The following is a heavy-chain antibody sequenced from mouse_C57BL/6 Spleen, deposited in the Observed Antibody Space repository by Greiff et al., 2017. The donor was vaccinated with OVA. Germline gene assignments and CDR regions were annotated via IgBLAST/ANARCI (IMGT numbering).Heavy chain of an antibody. CDR1: GFTFSSYA. V-gene: IGHV5-9-1*02. CDR3: TRSTMVTTGYFDV. Sequence: DVMLVESGEGLVKPGGSLKLSCAASGFTFSSYAMSWVRQTPEKRLEWVAYISSGGDYIYYADTVKGRFTISRDNARNTLYLQMSSLKSEDTAMYYCTRSTMVTTGYFDVWGTGTTVTVSS. D-gene: IGHD2-2*01. J-gene: IGHJ1*03. CDR2: ISSGGDYI.